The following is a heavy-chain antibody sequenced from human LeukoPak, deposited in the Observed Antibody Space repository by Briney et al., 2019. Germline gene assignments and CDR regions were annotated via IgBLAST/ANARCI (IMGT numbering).Heavy chain of an antibody. CDR2: INPNSGVP. CDR1: GYTFTGYY. D-gene: IGHD6-13*01. J-gene: IGHJ5*02. CDR3: ASEVGYSSSYYGRFDP. Sequence: ASVKVSCKASGYTFTGYYMHWVRQAPGQGLEWLGRINPNSGVPNYAQKFQGRVTMTRDTAISTAYMQLSSLRSGDTAVYYCASEVGYSSSYYGRFDPWGQGTLVTVSS. V-gene: IGHV1-2*06.